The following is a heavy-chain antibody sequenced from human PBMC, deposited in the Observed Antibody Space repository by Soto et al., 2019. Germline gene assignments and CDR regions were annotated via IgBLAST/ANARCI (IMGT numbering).Heavy chain of an antibody. CDR2: ISGSGGST. D-gene: IGHD7-27*01. Sequence: EVQLLESGGGLVQPGGSLRLSCAASGFTFSSYAMSWVRQAPGKGLEWVSVISGSGGSTYYADSVKGRFTISRDNSKNTLYLQMNSLRAEDTAVYYCAKRNWGGWYFDLWGRGTPVTVSS. CDR3: AKRNWGGWYFDL. J-gene: IGHJ2*01. CDR1: GFTFSSYA. V-gene: IGHV3-23*01.